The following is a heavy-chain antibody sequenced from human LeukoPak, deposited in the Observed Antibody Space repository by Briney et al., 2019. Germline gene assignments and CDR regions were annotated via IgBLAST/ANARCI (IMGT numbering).Heavy chain of an antibody. D-gene: IGHD2-15*01. V-gene: IGHV3-48*04. CDR1: GFSFFNYS. Sequence: PGGSLSLSCAASGFSFFNYSMNWVRQAPGKGLEWVSCITSSGNSLYYADSVKGRFTISRDTAKNSLYLRMDSLRAEDTAVYYCARVGFCSSASCPRNFDYWGQGTLVTVSS. CDR2: ITSSGNSL. CDR3: ARVGFCSSASCPRNFDY. J-gene: IGHJ4*02.